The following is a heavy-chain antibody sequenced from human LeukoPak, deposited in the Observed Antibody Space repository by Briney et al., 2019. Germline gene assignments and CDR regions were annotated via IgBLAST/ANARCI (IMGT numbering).Heavy chain of an antibody. CDR2: ISSSSSYI. Sequence: PGGSLRLSCAASGFTFSSYSMNWVRQAPGKGLEWVSSISSSSSYIYYADSVKGRFTISRDNAKNSLYLQMNSLRAEDTAVYYCARGSSIAAAGTALDYWGQGTLVTVSS. V-gene: IGHV3-21*01. CDR1: GFTFSSYS. CDR3: ARGSSIAAAGTALDY. J-gene: IGHJ4*02. D-gene: IGHD6-13*01.